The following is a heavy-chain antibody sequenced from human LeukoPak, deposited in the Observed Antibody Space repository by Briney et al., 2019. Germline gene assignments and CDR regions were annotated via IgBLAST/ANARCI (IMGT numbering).Heavy chain of an antibody. J-gene: IGHJ5*02. Sequence: GGSLRLSCAASGFTFSNAWMSWVRQAPGKGLKWVGRIKRKTDGGTTEYCTPVKGRFTISRDDSKNTVFLQMNSLKTEDTAVYYCTTGLSTWGQGTLVTVSS. D-gene: IGHD3-16*02. CDR3: TTGLST. V-gene: IGHV3-15*01. CDR2: IKRKTDGGTT. CDR1: GFTFSNAW.